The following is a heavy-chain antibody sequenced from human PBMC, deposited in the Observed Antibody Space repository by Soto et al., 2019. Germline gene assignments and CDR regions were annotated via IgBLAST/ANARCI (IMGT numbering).Heavy chain of an antibody. CDR1: GFTFCSYA. CDR2: ISGSGGST. CDR3: AKRTTTTVDY. D-gene: IGHD1-1*01. Sequence: GGSLTLARPASGFTFCSYAMSYVRQAPGKGLEWVSAISGSGGSTYYADSVKGRFTISRDNSKNTLYLQMNSLRAEDTAVYYCAKRTTTTVDYWGQGTLVTVS. J-gene: IGHJ4*02. V-gene: IGHV3-23*01.